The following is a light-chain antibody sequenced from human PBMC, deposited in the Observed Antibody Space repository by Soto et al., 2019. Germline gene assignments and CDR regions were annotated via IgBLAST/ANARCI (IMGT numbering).Light chain of an antibody. CDR3: QQSYSTPRT. CDR2: NAS. V-gene: IGKV1-5*03. CDR1: QTISDW. J-gene: IGKJ1*01. Sequence: DIQITQSPSTLSGSVGDRVTITCRASQTISDWLAWYQQKPGKAPKLLIYNASSLKGGVPSRFSGSGSGTDFTLTISSLQSEDFAVYYCQQSYSTPRTFGQGTKVDIK.